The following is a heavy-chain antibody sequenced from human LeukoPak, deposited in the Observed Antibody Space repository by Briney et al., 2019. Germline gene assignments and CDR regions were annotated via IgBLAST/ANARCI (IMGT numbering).Heavy chain of an antibody. D-gene: IGHD3-22*01. Sequence: PGGSLRLSCAASGFTFSSYWMSWVRQAPGKGLEWVANIKQDGSEKYYVDSVKGRFTISRDNAKNSLYLQMNSLRAEATAVYYCAKAYYDSSGYYYFDYSGQGNLVTVSS. J-gene: IGHJ4*02. CDR1: GFTFSSYW. V-gene: IGHV3-7*01. CDR2: IKQDGSEK. CDR3: AKAYYDSSGYYYFDY.